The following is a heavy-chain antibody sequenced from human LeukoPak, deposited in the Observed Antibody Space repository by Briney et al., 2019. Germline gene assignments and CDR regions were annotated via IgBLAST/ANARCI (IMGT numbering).Heavy chain of an antibody. V-gene: IGHV1-18*01. D-gene: IGHD1-26*01. CDR2: ISAYNGNT. CDR1: GYKFTRFG. CDR3: ARDSPEIVGATSWFDP. Sequence: ASVKVSCKASGYKFTRFGFTWVRQAPGQGLEWMGWISAYNGNTNYAQKLQGRVTMTTDTSTSTAYMELRSLRSDDTAVYYCARDSPEIVGATSWFDPWGQGTLVTVSS. J-gene: IGHJ5*02.